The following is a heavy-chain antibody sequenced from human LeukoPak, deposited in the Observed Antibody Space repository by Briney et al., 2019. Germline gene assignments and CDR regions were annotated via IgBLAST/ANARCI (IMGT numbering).Heavy chain of an antibody. CDR1: GGSISSGDYY. J-gene: IGHJ4*02. CDR2: IYYSGST. D-gene: IGHD5-12*01. V-gene: IGHV4-30-4*08. CDR3: ARVDIVATMESYYFDY. Sequence: ASETLSLTCTVSGGSISSGDYYWSWIRQPPGRGLEWIGYIYYSGSTYYNPSLKSRVTISVDTSKNQFSLKLSSVTAADTAVYYCARVDIVATMESYYFDYWGQGTLVTVSS.